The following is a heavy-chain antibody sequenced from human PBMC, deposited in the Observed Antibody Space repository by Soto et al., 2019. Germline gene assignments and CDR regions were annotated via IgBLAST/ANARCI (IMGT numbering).Heavy chain of an antibody. CDR2: IIPIFTTT. D-gene: IGHD6-6*01. CDR3: ARPSGLLGQFSALVDY. Sequence: QVQLVQSGSEVRRPGSSVKVSCKASGGSFSNSAIAWVRQAPGQGLEWLGMIIPIFTTTNYAQKFKDRLTITADGSTSTAYMELSGLKSEDTAVYFCARPSGLLGQFSALVDYWGQGTLVTVSS. CDR1: GGSFSNSA. V-gene: IGHV1-69*18. J-gene: IGHJ4*02.